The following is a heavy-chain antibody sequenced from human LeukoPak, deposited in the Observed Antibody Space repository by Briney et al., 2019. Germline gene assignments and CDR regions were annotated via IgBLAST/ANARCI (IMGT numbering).Heavy chain of an antibody. V-gene: IGHV1-46*03. Sequence: ASVKVSCKASGYTFTSYYMHWVRQAPGQGLEWMGIINPSGGSTSYAQKFQGRVTMTRDTSTSTVYMELSSLRSEDTAVYYSARDDHSGSYSRGFDYWGQGTLVTVSA. CDR1: GYTFTSYY. CDR2: INPSGGST. D-gene: IGHD1-26*01. J-gene: IGHJ4*02. CDR3: ARDDHSGSYSRGFDY.